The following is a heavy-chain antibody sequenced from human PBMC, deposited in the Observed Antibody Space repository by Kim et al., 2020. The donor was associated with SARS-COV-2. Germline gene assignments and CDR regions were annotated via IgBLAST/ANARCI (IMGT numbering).Heavy chain of an antibody. V-gene: IGHV3-21*01. CDR2: I. Sequence: IYYSDSAECRLTICSDNAKNSLYLQMNSLRAEGTAVYYCAGSVAGATADYWGQGTLVTVSS. D-gene: IGHD1-26*01. CDR3: AGSVAGATADY. J-gene: IGHJ4*02.